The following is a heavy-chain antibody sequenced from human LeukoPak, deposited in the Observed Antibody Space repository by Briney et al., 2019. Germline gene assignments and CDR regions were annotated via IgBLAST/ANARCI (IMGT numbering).Heavy chain of an antibody. J-gene: IGHJ4*02. Sequence: GGSLRLSCAASGFTFSTYGMHWVRQAPGKGLEWLAVISYDGSNKYYVDSVKGRFTIPRDNSKNTLYLQMNSLRAEDTAVYYCARDLQDIVVVVAACFDYWGQGTLVTVSS. CDR3: ARDLQDIVVVVAACFDY. D-gene: IGHD2-15*01. CDR2: ISYDGSNK. V-gene: IGHV3-30*03. CDR1: GFTFSTYG.